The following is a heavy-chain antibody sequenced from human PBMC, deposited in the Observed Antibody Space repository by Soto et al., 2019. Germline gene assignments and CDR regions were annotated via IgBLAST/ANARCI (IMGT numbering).Heavy chain of an antibody. Sequence: PSETLSLTCTVSGGSISSYYWSWIRQPPGKGLEWIGYIYYTGSTNYNPSLKSRVTISVDTSKNQFSLKLSSVTAADTAVYYCARRYGGNLDYWGQGTLVTVSS. V-gene: IGHV4-59*08. CDR3: ARRYGGNLDY. CDR2: IYYTGST. D-gene: IGHD1-26*01. CDR1: GGSISSYY. J-gene: IGHJ4*02.